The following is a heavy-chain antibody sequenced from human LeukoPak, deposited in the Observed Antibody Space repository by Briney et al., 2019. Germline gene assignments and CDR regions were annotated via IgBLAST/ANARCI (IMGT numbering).Heavy chain of an antibody. CDR2: IYPGDSDT. Sequence: GESLKISCKGSGYSFTSYWVGWVRQKPGKGLEWMGIIYPGDSDTRYSPSFQGQVTISAGKSISTAYLQWSSLKASDTAMYYCARPKEYGDFLDAFDIWGQGTMVTVSS. J-gene: IGHJ3*02. D-gene: IGHD4-17*01. CDR1: GYSFTSYW. CDR3: ARPKEYGDFLDAFDI. V-gene: IGHV5-51*01.